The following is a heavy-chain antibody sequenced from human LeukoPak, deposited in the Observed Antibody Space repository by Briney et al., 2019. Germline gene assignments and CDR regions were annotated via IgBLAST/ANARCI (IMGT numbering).Heavy chain of an antibody. V-gene: IGHV3-53*01. CDR3: AREPNYDILTDAFDI. J-gene: IGHJ3*02. D-gene: IGHD3-9*01. CDR2: IYIDGST. CDR1: GFTVSSNY. Sequence: GGSLRLSCAASGFTVSSNYMSWVRQAPGKGLEWVSVIYIDGSTYYADSVKGRFTISRDNAKNSLYLQMNSLRAEDTAVYYCAREPNYDILTDAFDIWGQGTMVTVSS.